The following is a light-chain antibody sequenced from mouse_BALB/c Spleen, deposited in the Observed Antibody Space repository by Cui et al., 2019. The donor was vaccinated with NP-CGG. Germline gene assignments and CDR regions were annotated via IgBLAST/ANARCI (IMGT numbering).Light chain of an antibody. CDR2: GTN. CDR1: TGAVTTSNY. J-gene: IGLJ1*01. Sequence: QPFVTQESALTTSPGETVTLTCRSSTGAVTTSNYANWVQEKPNHLFTGLIGGTNNRAPGVPARFSGFLIGDKAALTITGAQTEDEAIYFCALWYSNHWVFGGGTKLTVL. CDR3: ALWYSNHWV. V-gene: IGLV1*01.